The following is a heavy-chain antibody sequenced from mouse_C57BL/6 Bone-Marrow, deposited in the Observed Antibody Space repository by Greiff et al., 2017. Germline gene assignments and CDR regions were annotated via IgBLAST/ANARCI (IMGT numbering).Heavy chain of an antibody. CDR2: IDPANGNT. Sequence: EVQRVESVAELVRPGASVKLSCTASGFNIKNTYMHWVKQRPEQGLEWIGRIDPANGNTKYAPKFQGKATITADTSSKTAYLQLSSLTSEYTAIYYCARKTDITRGYYFDYWGQGTTLTVSS. V-gene: IGHV14-3*01. D-gene: IGHD1-1*01. CDR3: ARKTDITRGYYFDY. J-gene: IGHJ2*01. CDR1: GFNIKNTY.